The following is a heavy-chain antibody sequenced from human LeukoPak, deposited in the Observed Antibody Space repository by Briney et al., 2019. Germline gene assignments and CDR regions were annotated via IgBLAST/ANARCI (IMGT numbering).Heavy chain of an antibody. V-gene: IGHV3-48*03. J-gene: IGHJ4*02. CDR2: ISSSGSTI. CDR3: ARLYSGSYPPGY. D-gene: IGHD1-26*01. Sequence: GGSLRLSGAASAFTFSSYEMNWVRHAPGKGLEWVSYISSSGSTIYYADSVKGRFTISRDNAKNSLYLQMNSLRAEDTAVYYCARLYSGSYPPGYWGQGTLVTVSS. CDR1: AFTFSSYE.